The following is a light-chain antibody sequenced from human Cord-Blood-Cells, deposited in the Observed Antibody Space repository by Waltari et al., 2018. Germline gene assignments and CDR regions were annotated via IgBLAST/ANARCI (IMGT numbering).Light chain of an antibody. V-gene: IGKV1D-13*01. CDR1: QGISSA. CDR3: QQFNNYPRT. CDR2: DAS. Sequence: ALQLTQSPSSLSESVGERVTITCRARQGISSALAWYQQKPGKAPKLLIYDASSLESGVPSRFSCSESGTDVTLTISSLQPEDFATYYCQQFNNYPRTFGGGTKVEIK. J-gene: IGKJ4*01.